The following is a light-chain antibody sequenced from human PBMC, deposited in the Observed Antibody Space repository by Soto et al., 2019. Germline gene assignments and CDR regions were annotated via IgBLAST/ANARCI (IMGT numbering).Light chain of an antibody. J-gene: IGLJ2*01. CDR2: YDS. CDR3: QVWDSSSDHVV. V-gene: IGLV3-21*04. CDR1: NIGSKS. Sequence: SYELIQPPSVSVAPGKTARITCGGNNIGSKSVHWYQQKPGQAPVLVIYYDSDRPSGIPERFSGSNSGNTATLTISRVEAGDEADYYCQVWDSSSDHVVFGGGTKLTV.